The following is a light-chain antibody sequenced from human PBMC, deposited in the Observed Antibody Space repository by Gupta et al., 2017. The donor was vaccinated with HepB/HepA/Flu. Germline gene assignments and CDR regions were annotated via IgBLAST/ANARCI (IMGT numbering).Light chain of an antibody. CDR2: QVT. CDR3: QAWDSSTVV. V-gene: IGLV3-1*01. CDR1: KLGDKY. Sequence: SYALTQPPSVSVSPGQTSSITCSGNKLGDKYACWYQQTPGQSPVLVIYQVTKRPAGLPERFSGSNSGNTATLTISVTHAMDEADYYCQAWDSSTVVFGGGTKLTVL. J-gene: IGLJ2*01.